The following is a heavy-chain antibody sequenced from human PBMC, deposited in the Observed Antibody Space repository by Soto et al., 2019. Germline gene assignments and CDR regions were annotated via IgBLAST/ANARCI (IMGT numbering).Heavy chain of an antibody. CDR3: AKDKSTGAGSYSYFDS. CDR2: ISGSGGST. J-gene: IGHJ4*02. Sequence: RLSCAASGFIFSSNAMSWVRQAPGKGLEWVSGISGSGGSTFYADSVKGRFTISRDNSKNTLYLQINSLRAEDTAIYYCAKDKSTGAGSYSYFDSWGQGTLVTLSS. D-gene: IGHD1-26*01. V-gene: IGHV3-23*01. CDR1: GFIFSSNA.